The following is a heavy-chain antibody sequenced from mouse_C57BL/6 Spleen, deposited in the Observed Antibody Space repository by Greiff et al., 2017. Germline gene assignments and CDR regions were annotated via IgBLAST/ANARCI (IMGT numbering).Heavy chain of an antibody. J-gene: IGHJ1*03. Sequence: EVQGVESGGDLVKPGGSLKLSCAASGFTFSSYGMSWVRQTPDKRLEWVATISSGGSYTYYPDSVKGRFTISRDNAKNTLYLQMSSLKSEDTAMYYCARLWGGYFDVWGTGTTVTVSS. CDR3: ARLWGGYFDV. V-gene: IGHV5-6*01. CDR1: GFTFSSYG. CDR2: ISSGGSYT.